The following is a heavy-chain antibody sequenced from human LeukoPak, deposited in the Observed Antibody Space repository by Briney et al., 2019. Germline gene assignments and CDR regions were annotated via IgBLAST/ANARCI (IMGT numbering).Heavy chain of an antibody. CDR2: IDPSDSYT. CDR1: GYSFTSYW. J-gene: IGHJ4*02. D-gene: IGHD5-18*01. V-gene: IGHV5-10-1*01. CDR3: ARRDRYSWDSFDY. Sequence: GESLRISCKGSGYSFTSYWITWVRQMPGKGLEWMGRIDPSDSYTNYSPSFQGHVTISVDKAISTAYLQWSSLKASDTAMYYCARRDRYSWDSFDYWGQGTLVTVSS.